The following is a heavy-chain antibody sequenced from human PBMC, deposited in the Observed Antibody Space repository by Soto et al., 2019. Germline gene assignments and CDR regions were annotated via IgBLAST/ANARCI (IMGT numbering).Heavy chain of an antibody. CDR3: ARDPVVVPAATTPNYYYYYMDV. CDR1: GFTFSSYG. D-gene: IGHD2-2*01. Sequence: GGSLRLSCAASGFTFSSYGMHWVRQAPGKGLEWVAVIWYDGSNKYCADSVKGRFTISRDNSKNTLYLQMNSLRAEDTAVYYCARDPVVVPAATTPNYYYYYMDVWGKGTTVTVSS. CDR2: IWYDGSNK. J-gene: IGHJ6*03. V-gene: IGHV3-33*01.